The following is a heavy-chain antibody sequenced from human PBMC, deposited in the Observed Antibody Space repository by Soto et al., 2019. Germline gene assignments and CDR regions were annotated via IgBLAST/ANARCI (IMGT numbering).Heavy chain of an antibody. CDR1: GFTFSSYW. Sequence: GGSLRLSCAASGFTFSSYWMSWVRQAPGKGLEWVANIKQDGSEKYYVDSVKGRFTISRDNAKNSLYLQMNSLRAEDTAVYYCAREAPRYYDYIWGSYRYAWFDPWGQGTLVTVS. D-gene: IGHD3-16*02. CDR2: IKQDGSEK. CDR3: AREAPRYYDYIWGSYRYAWFDP. V-gene: IGHV3-7*01. J-gene: IGHJ5*02.